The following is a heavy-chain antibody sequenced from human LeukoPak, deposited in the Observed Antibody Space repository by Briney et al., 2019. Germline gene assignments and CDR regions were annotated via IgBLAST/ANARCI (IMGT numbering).Heavy chain of an antibody. V-gene: IGHV4-34*01. J-gene: IGHJ6*03. CDR2: INHSGST. Sequence: SETLSLTCAVYGGSFSGYYWSWIRHPPGKGLEWIGEINHSGSTNYNPSLKSRVTISVDTSKNQFSLKLSSVTAADTAVYYCARGQVEVQRGGGGDYYYMDVWGKGTTVTVSS. CDR1: GGSFSGYY. D-gene: IGHD2-21*01. CDR3: ARGQVEVQRGGGGDYYYMDV.